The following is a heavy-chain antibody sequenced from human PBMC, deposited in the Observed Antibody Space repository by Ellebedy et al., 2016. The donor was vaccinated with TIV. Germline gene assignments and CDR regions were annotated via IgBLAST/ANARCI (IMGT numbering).Heavy chain of an antibody. Sequence: GGSLRLSCAASGFTFSTYGMHWVRQAPGKGLEWVAVISYDGYNKYYADSVKGRFTISRDNSKNTLYLQMNSLRAEDTAVYYCARARSVFRGDGMDVWGQGTTVTVSS. CDR2: ISYDGYNK. V-gene: IGHV3-30*03. J-gene: IGHJ6*02. CDR1: GFTFSTYG. CDR3: ARARSVFRGDGMDV. D-gene: IGHD3-10*02.